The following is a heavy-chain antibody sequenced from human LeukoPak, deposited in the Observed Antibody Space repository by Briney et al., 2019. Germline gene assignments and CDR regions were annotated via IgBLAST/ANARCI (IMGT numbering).Heavy chain of an antibody. J-gene: IGHJ6*03. CDR2: IRYDGSNK. CDR3: AKGYSSPPNYYYYYMDV. CDR1: GFTFSSYG. D-gene: IGHD6-13*01. V-gene: IGHV3-30*02. Sequence: PGGSLRLSCAASGFTFSSYGMHWVRQAPGKGLEWVAFIRYDGSNKYYADSVKGRFTISRDNSKSTLYLQMNSLRAEDTAVYYCAKGYSSPPNYYYYYMDVWGKGTTVTVSS.